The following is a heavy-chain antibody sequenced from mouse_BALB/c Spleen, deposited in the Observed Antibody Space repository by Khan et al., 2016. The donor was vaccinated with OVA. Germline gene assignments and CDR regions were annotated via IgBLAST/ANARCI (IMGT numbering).Heavy chain of an antibody. J-gene: IGHJ2*01. CDR2: ILPGSGST. V-gene: IGHV1-9*01. Sequence: QVQLKQSGAELMKPGASVKISCKATGYIFSSYWLEWVKQRPGHGLEWIGEILPGSGSTNYNEKFKGKATFTADTSSNTAYMQLSSLTSEDSAVYCCERLGRDYWGQGTTLTVSS. D-gene: IGHD4-1*01. CDR3: ERLGRDY. CDR1: GYIFSSYW.